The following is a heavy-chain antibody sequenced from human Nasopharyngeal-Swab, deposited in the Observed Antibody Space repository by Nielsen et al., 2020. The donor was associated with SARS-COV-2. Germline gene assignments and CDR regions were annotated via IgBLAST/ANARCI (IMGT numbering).Heavy chain of an antibody. CDR2: IYPGDSDT. V-gene: IGHV5-51*01. J-gene: IGHJ5*02. CDR1: GYSFNDFW. CDR3: ARGGSSWYGWFDP. Sequence: GESLKISCETSGYSFNDFWIGWARQMPGKGLEWMGIIYPGDSDTRYSPSFQGQVTISADKSISTAYLQWSSLKASDTAMYYCARGGSSWYGWFDPWGQGTLVTVSS. D-gene: IGHD6-13*01.